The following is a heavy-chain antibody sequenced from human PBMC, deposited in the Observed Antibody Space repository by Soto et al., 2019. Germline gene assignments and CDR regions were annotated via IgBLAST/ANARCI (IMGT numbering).Heavy chain of an antibody. D-gene: IGHD4-17*01. CDR1: GFTFRSYW. Sequence: GGSLRLSCAGSGFTFRSYWMSWVRQAPGKGLEWVVNINQDGSEKYYGDSVKGRFTIFRDNAKNSLYLQMNSLRAEDTAVYYCARVNPPVTRARGAFHIWGQGTMVTVSS. CDR3: ARVNPPVTRARGAFHI. J-gene: IGHJ3*02. CDR2: INQDGSEK. V-gene: IGHV3-7*03.